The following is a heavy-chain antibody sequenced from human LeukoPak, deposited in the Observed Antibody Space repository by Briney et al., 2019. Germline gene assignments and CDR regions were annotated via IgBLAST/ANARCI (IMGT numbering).Heavy chain of an antibody. CDR2: ISAYNGNA. D-gene: IGHD3-22*01. V-gene: IGHV1-18*01. J-gene: IGHJ4*02. Sequence: ASVKVSCKASGYTFTSYGISWVRQAPGQGLEWVGWISAYNGNANYAQKFQGWVTMTRDTSISTAYMELSRLRSDDTAVYYCAREGGDSSGYYFDYWGQGTLVTVSS. CDR3: AREGGDSSGYYFDY. CDR1: GYTFTSYG.